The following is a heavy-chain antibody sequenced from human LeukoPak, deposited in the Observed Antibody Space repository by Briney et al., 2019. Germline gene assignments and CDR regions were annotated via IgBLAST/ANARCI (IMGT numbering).Heavy chain of an antibody. Sequence: GGSLRLSCAASGFTLRDYAMHWVRQVPGKGLEWVAGISFNSGNLDYANSVKGRFTISRDNANNSLYLQMNSLTPEDTAWYFCVKAKGFAAMYYFDYWGQGTLVTVSS. V-gene: IGHV3-9*01. D-gene: IGHD3-10*01. CDR2: ISFNSGNL. J-gene: IGHJ4*02. CDR1: GFTLRDYA. CDR3: VKAKGFAAMYYFDY.